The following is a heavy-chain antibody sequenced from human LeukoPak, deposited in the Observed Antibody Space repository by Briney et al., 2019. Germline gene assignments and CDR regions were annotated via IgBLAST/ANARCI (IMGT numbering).Heavy chain of an antibody. V-gene: IGHV3-23*01. CDR2: ISVSGENT. CDR1: GFTFCSYA. D-gene: IGHD3-10*01. Sequence: GGSLRLSCAASGFTFCSYAMTWVRQAPGKGLQWVSTISVSGENTYYADSVKGRFTISRDISKSTLYLQMNSLRDEDTAVYYCAKYGSGSYYNGLYWGQGTLVTVSS. CDR3: AKYGSGSYYNGLY. J-gene: IGHJ4*02.